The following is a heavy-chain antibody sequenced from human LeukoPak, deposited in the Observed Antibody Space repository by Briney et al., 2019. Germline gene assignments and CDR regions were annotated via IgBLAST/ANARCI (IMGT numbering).Heavy chain of an antibody. CDR2: IYYSGNT. V-gene: IGHV4-31*03. D-gene: IGHD1-26*01. CDR1: GGSISSGDYY. J-gene: IGHJ2*01. CDR3: ARGEWELLSHYWYFDL. Sequence: SETLSLTCTVSGGSISSGDYYWSWIRQHPEKGLEWIGYIYYSGNTYYNPSLESRVTISLDTSKNQFSLKLSSVTAADTAVYYCARGEWELLSHYWYFDLWGRGTLVTVSS.